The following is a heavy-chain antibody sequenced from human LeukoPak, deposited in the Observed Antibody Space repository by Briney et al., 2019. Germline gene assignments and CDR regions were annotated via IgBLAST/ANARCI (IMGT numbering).Heavy chain of an antibody. CDR3: ARTASNSWYEGAYGI. Sequence: SETLSLTCTVSGGSISSSSYYWGWIRQPPGKGLEWIGSIYYSGSTYYNPSLKSRVTISVDTSKNQFSLKLSSVTAADTAVYYCARTASNSWYEGAYGIWGQGTMVTVSS. V-gene: IGHV4-39*01. D-gene: IGHD6-13*01. J-gene: IGHJ3*02. CDR2: IYYSGST. CDR1: GGSISSSSYY.